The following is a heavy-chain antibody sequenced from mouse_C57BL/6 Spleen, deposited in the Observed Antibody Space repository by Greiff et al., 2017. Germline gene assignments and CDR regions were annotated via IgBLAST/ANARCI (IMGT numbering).Heavy chain of an antibody. CDR2: IHPNSGST. V-gene: IGHV1-64*01. J-gene: IGHJ2*01. Sequence: VQLQQPGAELVKPAASVTLSCKASGYTFTSYWMHWVKQRPGQGLEWIGMIHPNSGSTNYNEKFKSKATLTVDKSSSTAYMQLSSLTSEDSAVYYWARPLFYYYVSSYFDYWGQGTTLTVSS. CDR3: ARPLFYYYVSSYFDY. CDR1: GYTFTSYW. D-gene: IGHD1-1*01.